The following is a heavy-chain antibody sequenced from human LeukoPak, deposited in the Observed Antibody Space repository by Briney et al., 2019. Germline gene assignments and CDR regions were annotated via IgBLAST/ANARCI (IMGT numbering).Heavy chain of an antibody. J-gene: IGHJ4*02. CDR2: IIPIFGTA. D-gene: IGHD3-9*01. CDR1: GYTFTGYY. CDR3: AMTYYDILTGYYIGPASFDY. Sequence: GASVKVSCKASGYTFTGYYIHWVRQAPGQGLEWMGGIIPIFGTANYAQKFQGRVTITADESTSTAYMELSSLRSEDTAVYYCAMTYYDILTGYYIGPASFDYWGQGTLVTVSS. V-gene: IGHV1-69*13.